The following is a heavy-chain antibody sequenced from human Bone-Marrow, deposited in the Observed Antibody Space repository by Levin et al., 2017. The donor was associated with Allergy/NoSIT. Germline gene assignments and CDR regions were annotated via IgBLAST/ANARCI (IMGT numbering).Heavy chain of an antibody. CDR3: AREIRRGGYSYGPPKYYYYYYGMDV. Sequence: SVKVSCKASGGTFSSYAISWVRQAPGQGLEWMGGIIPIFGTANYAQKFQGRVTITADESTSTAYMELSSLRSEDTAVYYCAREIRRGGYSYGPPKYYYYYYGMDVWGQGTTVTVSS. CDR1: GGTFSSYA. V-gene: IGHV1-69*13. CDR2: IIPIFGTA. J-gene: IGHJ6*02. D-gene: IGHD5-18*01.